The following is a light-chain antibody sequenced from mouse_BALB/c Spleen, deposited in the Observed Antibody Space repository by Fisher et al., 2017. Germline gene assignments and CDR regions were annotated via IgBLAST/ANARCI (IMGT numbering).Light chain of an antibody. CDR1: SSVSY. CDR2: STS. J-gene: IGKJ5*01. V-gene: IGKV4-57*01. Sequence: IVMTQTPAIMSASPGEKVTITCSASSSVSYMHWFQQKPGTSPKLLIYSTSNLASGVPSRFSGSGSGTSYSLTISRMEAEDAATYYCQQWSSNPPTFGAGTKLELK. CDR3: QQWSSNPPT.